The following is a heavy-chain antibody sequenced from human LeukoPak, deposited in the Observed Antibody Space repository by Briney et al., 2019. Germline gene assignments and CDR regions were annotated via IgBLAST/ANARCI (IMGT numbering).Heavy chain of an antibody. CDR1: GGSISSSSYY. J-gene: IGHJ3*02. Sequence: SETLSLTCTVSGGSISSSSYYWGWIRQPPGKGLEWIGSIYYSGSTYYNPSLKSRVTISVDTSKNQFSLKLSSVTAADTAVYYCARLDEAFDIWGQGTMVTVSS. CDR2: IYYSGST. CDR3: ARLDEAFDI. V-gene: IGHV4-39*01.